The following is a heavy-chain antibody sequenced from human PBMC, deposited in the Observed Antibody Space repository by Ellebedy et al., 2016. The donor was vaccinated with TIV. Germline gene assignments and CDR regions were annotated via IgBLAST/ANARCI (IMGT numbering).Heavy chain of an antibody. D-gene: IGHD4-17*01. J-gene: IGHJ3*02. Sequence: AASVKVSCKASGYTLMSYGISWVRQAPGQGLEWMGWISAYNGNTNYAQKLQGRVTMTTDTSTSTAYMELRSLRSDDTAVYYCARDTYDYGDYALGAFDIWGQGTMVTVSS. CDR1: GYTLMSYG. CDR3: ARDTYDYGDYALGAFDI. V-gene: IGHV1-18*01. CDR2: ISAYNGNT.